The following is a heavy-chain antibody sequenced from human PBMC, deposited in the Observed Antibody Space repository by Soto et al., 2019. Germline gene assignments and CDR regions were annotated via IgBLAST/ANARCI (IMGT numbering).Heavy chain of an antibody. D-gene: IGHD3-22*01. CDR1: GGSVRSDSFY. CDR2: IYHSGST. V-gene: IGHV4-61*01. Sequence: SETLSLTCTVSGGSVRSDSFYWSWIRQPPGKGLEWIAFIYHSGSTNYNPSLNSRVTISVDTSKNRFSLKLTSVTAADTAIYYCARARYYNSGYYAEHYPHHSGPATLVTVSS. J-gene: IGHJ5*02. CDR3: ARARYYNSGYYAEHYPHH.